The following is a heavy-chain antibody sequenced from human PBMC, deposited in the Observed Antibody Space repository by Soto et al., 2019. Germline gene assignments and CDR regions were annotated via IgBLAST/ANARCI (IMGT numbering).Heavy chain of an antibody. V-gene: IGHV4-61*01. D-gene: IGHD2-21*02. CDR3: ARDYRIYGGNSRVEGDYYGMDV. CDR2: IYYSGST. CDR1: GGSVSSGSYY. J-gene: IGHJ6*02. Sequence: SETLSLTCTVSGGSVSSGSYYWSWIRQPPGKGLEWIGYIYYSGSTNYNPSLKSRVTISVDTSKNQFSLKLSSVTAADTAVYYCARDYRIYGGNSRVEGDYYGMDVWGQGTTVTVSS.